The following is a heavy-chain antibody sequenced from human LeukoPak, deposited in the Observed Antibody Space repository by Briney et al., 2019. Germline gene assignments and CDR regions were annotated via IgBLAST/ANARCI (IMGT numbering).Heavy chain of an antibody. Sequence: TGGSLRLSCAASGFTFSSYAMSWVRQAPGKGLEWVSAIIGSGGYSYYADSVKGRFTISRDNSKNTLSLQMDSLRAEDTAVYYCTKGNSGYYYPHFDYWGQGTLVTVSS. V-gene: IGHV3-23*01. CDR1: GFTFSSYA. CDR3: TKGNSGYYYPHFDY. J-gene: IGHJ4*02. CDR2: IIGSGGYS. D-gene: IGHD3-22*01.